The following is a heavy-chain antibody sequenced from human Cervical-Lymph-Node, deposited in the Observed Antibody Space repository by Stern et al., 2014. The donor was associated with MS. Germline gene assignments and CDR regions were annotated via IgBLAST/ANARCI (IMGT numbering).Heavy chain of an antibody. CDR3: ANPLPYAN. V-gene: IGHV1-46*03. J-gene: IGHJ1*01. CDR1: GDTFDNYP. CDR2: VNPTDGRT. D-gene: IGHD4-17*01. Sequence: VQLVQSGAEVKKPGASVKVSCKASGDTFDNYPIHWLRQAPGQGPVWMGIVNPTDGRTTYAQTFKGRVTITMDTSTRTVYMELSSLRAEDTAIYFCANPLPYANWGQGTRVTVSS.